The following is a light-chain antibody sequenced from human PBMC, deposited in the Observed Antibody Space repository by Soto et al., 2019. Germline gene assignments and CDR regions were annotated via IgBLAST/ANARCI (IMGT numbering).Light chain of an antibody. CDR2: GAS. Sequence: ELVLTQSPGTLSLSPGERATLSCRASQSMRSNVAWYQQKPGQAPRLLIYGASTRAAGIPARFSGSGSGTEFTLTITSLQSEDFAVYYCQQYDNWPRTFGQGTKVDI. V-gene: IGKV3-15*01. J-gene: IGKJ1*01. CDR1: QSMRSN. CDR3: QQYDNWPRT.